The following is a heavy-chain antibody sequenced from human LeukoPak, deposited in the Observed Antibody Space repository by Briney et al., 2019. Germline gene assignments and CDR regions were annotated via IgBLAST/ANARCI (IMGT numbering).Heavy chain of an antibody. D-gene: IGHD5-24*01. V-gene: IGHV3-23*01. CDR3: AKRDGYNSYTLKD. CDR2: ISGSGSST. CDR1: GFTFSSYA. Sequence: AGGSLRLSCAASGFTFSSYAMSWVRQAPGKGLEWVSAISGSGSSTYYADSVKGRFTISRDNSKNTLYLQMNSLRAEDTALYYCAKRDGYNSYTLKDWGAETLVTVSS. J-gene: IGHJ4*02.